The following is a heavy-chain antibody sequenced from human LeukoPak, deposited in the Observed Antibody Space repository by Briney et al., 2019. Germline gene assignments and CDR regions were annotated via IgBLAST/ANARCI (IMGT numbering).Heavy chain of an antibody. Sequence: GASVKVSCKVSGYTLTELSIHWVRQAPGKGLEWMGGFDPEDGETIYAQKFQGRVTMTEDTSTDTAYMELSSLRSEDTAVYYCATGKNYYDSSGYVPPFDYWGQGTLVTVSS. CDR1: GYTLTELS. CDR3: ATGKNYYDSSGYVPPFDY. CDR2: FDPEDGET. D-gene: IGHD3-22*01. J-gene: IGHJ4*02. V-gene: IGHV1-24*01.